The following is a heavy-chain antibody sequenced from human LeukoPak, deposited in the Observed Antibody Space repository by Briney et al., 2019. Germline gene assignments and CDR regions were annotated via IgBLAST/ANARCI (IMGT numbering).Heavy chain of an antibody. Sequence: ASMKVSCKASGYTFTGYYIHWVRQAPGQGLEWMGWINPSSGATNYAQKFQGRVTMSRDTSISTAYMELSRLTSDDTAIYYCAREGYTGMANFDYWGQGTLVTVSS. CDR2: INPSSGAT. J-gene: IGHJ4*02. CDR1: GYTFTGYY. D-gene: IGHD1-26*01. CDR3: AREGYTGMANFDY. V-gene: IGHV1-2*02.